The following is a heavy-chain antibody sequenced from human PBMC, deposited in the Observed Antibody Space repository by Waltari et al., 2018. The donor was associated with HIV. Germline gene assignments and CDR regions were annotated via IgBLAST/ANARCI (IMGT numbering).Heavy chain of an antibody. CDR3: ARGNSSGRWAFDI. CDR1: GFTFSTYS. V-gene: IGHV3-48*04. D-gene: IGHD6-19*01. J-gene: IGHJ3*02. Sequence: EVQLVESGGGLVQPGGSLRLSCPASGFTFSTYSTTWVRQPPGKGLEWVSYISSSSSTIYYADSVKGRFTISRDNAKNSLYLQMNSLRAEDTAVYYCARGNSSGRWAFDIWGRGTMVTVSS. CDR2: ISSSSSTI.